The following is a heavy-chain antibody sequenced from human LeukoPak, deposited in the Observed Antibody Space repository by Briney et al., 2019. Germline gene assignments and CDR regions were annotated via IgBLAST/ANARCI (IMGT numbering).Heavy chain of an antibody. CDR3: ARGLGSNY. CDR2: ITSSGTTI. Sequence: GGSLRLSCAASGFTFSSYELNWLRQARGKGLEGVSYITSSGTTIYYADPVKGRFTISRDNAKNSVFLQMNSLRAEDRGVYYCARGLGSNYWGKGTLVTVCS. CDR1: GFTFSSYE. V-gene: IGHV3-48*03. J-gene: IGHJ4*02. D-gene: IGHD3-22*01.